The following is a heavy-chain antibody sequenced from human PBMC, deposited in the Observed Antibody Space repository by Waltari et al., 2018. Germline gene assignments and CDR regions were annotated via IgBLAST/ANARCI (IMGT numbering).Heavy chain of an antibody. CDR1: GGTFSSYT. D-gene: IGHD5-18*01. CDR3: ARDTDVDTAMVTTAFDY. Sequence: QVQLVQSGAEVKKPGSSVKVSCKASGGTFSSYTISWVRQAPGQGLEWMGRIIPILGIANYGQKFQGRVTIIADKSTSTAYMELSSLRSEDTAVYYCARDTDVDTAMVTTAFDYWGQGTLVTVSS. V-gene: IGHV1-69*08. CDR2: IIPILGIA. J-gene: IGHJ4*02.